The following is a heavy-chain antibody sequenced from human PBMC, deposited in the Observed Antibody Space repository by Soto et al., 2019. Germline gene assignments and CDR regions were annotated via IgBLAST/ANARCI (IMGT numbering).Heavy chain of an antibody. CDR2: INSDGRST. CDR3: ARGGRYRENYYFGMDV. V-gene: IGHV3-74*01. D-gene: IGHD1-26*01. Sequence: EVQLVESGGGLVQPGGSLKLSCAVSGFSLSNYWMHWVRQDPEKGLVWVSRINSDGRSTSYADSVKGRFTISRDNAKNTLYLHMDSLRAEDTAVYYCARGGRYRENYYFGMDVWGQVTTVTVSS. J-gene: IGHJ6*02. CDR1: GFSLSNYW.